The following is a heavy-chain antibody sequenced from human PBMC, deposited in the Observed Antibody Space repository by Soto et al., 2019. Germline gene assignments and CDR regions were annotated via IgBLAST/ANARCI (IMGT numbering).Heavy chain of an antibody. D-gene: IGHD3-9*01. CDR2: ISAYNGNT. V-gene: IGHV1-18*01. Sequence: ASVKVSCKXSGYTFTSYGISWVRQAPGQGLEWMGWISAYNGNTNYAQKLQGRVTMTTDTSTSTAYMELRSLRSDDTAVYYCARILYDILTGYGMDVWGQGTTVTVSS. CDR1: GYTFTSYG. J-gene: IGHJ6*02. CDR3: ARILYDILTGYGMDV.